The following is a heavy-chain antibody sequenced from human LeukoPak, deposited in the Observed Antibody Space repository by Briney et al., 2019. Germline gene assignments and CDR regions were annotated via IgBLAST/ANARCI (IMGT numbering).Heavy chain of an antibody. D-gene: IGHD3-22*01. CDR2: IYHSGNS. V-gene: IGHV4-38-2*02. J-gene: IGHJ4*02. Sequence: PSETLSLTCSVSGYSISSGYYWGWIRQPPGKGLEWIGIIYHSGNSYYNPSLKSRVTISVDTSKNQFSLKLSSVTAADTAVYYCARVTGYMIEDYFDYWGQGTLVTVSS. CDR1: GYSISSGYY. CDR3: ARVTGYMIEDYFDY.